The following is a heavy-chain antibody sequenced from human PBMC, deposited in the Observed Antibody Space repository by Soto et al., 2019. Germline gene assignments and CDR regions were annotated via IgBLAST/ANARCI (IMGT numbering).Heavy chain of an antibody. D-gene: IGHD1-1*01. CDR3: ARRQWERSGPFDY. CDR1: GFTFSNYA. J-gene: IGHJ4*02. V-gene: IGHV3-23*01. CDR2: IDGTGDPT. Sequence: EVQLSESGGGLVQPGGSLRLSCAASGFTFSNYAMGWVRQPPGKGLEWVSAIDGTGDPTYYAGSVKGRFTISRDNSKITLYLQMNSLRAEDTAIYFCARRQWERSGPFDYWGQGILVTVSS.